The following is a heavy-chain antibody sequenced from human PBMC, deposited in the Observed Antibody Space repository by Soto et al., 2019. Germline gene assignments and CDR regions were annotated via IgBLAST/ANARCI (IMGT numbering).Heavy chain of an antibody. CDR1: GFTFSNYA. J-gene: IGHJ4*02. CDR2: TSYDGNNE. V-gene: IGHV3-30*18. Sequence: GGSLRLSCAASGFTFSNYAMHWVRQAPGKGLEWVALTSYDGNNEYYTDSVKGRFTISRDNSKNTLFLQMNSPRPEDTAVYYCAKDKGVFNWATSYFDYWGQGALVTISS. CDR3: AKDKGVFNWATSYFDY. D-gene: IGHD1-1*01.